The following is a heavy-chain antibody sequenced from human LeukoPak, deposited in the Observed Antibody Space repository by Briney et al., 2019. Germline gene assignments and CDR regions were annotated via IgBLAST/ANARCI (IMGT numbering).Heavy chain of an antibody. J-gene: IGHJ4*02. CDR3: ARLWFGELSRAFDY. V-gene: IGHV4-61*01. CDR1: APSVSRCTNG. CDR2: IYYTGST. Sequence: WDTLSLACTLLAPSVSRCTNGRSWIRQPPGEGLEWDGYIYYTGSTNYNPSLTSRVTISVDTSKNQFSLKLSSVTPADTAVYYCARLWFGELSRAFDYWGQGTLVTVSS. D-gene: IGHD3-10*01.